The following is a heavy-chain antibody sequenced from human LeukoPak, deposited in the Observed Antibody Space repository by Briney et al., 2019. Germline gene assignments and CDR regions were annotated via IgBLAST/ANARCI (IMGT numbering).Heavy chain of an antibody. D-gene: IGHD2-15*01. CDR3: AKGGYTTWFDP. Sequence: GGSLRLSCAASGFTFREYSMSWVRQAPGKGLEWVSNIRSNGGDTYYTDSVKGRFTISRDNSKNTLYLEMNNLRAGDTAVYYCAKGGYTTWFDPWGQGTLVTVSS. CDR1: GFTFREYS. CDR2: IRSNGGDT. J-gene: IGHJ5*02. V-gene: IGHV3-23*01.